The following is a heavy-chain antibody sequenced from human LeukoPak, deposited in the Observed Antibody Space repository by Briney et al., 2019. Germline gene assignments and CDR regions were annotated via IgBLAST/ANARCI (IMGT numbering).Heavy chain of an antibody. CDR1: GFTFSDYY. Sequence: GGSLRLSCAASGFTFSDYYMSWIRQAPGKGLEWVSYISSSGSTIYYADSVKGRFTISRDNAKNSLYLQMNSLRAEDTAVYYCASALCSSTSCYYYYGIDVWGQGTTVTVSS. V-gene: IGHV3-11*01. D-gene: IGHD2-2*01. CDR2: ISSSGSTI. CDR3: ASALCSSTSCYYYYGIDV. J-gene: IGHJ6*02.